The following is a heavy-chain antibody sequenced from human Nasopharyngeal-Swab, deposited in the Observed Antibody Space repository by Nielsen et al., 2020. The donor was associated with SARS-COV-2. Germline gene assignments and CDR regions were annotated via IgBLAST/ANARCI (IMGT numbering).Heavy chain of an antibody. CDR2: ISSSSRTI. V-gene: IGHV3-48*02. CDR3: ARLRYYSSDY. D-gene: IGHD1-26*01. J-gene: IGHJ4*02. CDR1: EFTFNTYD. Sequence: GESLKISCAASEFTFNTYDMNWVRQAPGKGLEWLSYISSSSRTIYYADSVKGRFTISRDNAKNSLYLQMNTLRDEDTAVYYCARLRYYSSDYWGQVTLVTVSS.